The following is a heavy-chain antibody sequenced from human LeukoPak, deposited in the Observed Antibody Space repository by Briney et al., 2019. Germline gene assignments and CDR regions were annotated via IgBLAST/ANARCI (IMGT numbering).Heavy chain of an antibody. CDR1: GYTLIRYY. CDR2: VNPSGDST. Sequence: GAAVKVSCKASGYTLIRYYIHWVRQAPGQGLEWMGIVNPSGDSTNYAQKFQGRVTMTRDTSTSTVYMELSSLRSEDTAVYYCARWTTTYLDYWGQGTLVTVSS. CDR3: ARWTTTYLDY. D-gene: IGHD3/OR15-3a*01. V-gene: IGHV1-46*01. J-gene: IGHJ4*02.